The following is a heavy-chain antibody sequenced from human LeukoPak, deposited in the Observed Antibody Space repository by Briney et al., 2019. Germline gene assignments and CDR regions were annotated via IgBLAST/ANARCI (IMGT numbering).Heavy chain of an antibody. CDR2: ISHSGAAI. Sequence: GGSLRLSCEASGFTFSDFYMAWIRQAPGRGLQCVSYISHSGAAIHYADSVKGRFTISRDNSKHTLYLQMNSLRAEDTALYYCARDPTANGYGDYDDSWGQGTLVTVSS. CDR1: GFTFSDFY. V-gene: IGHV3-11*01. D-gene: IGHD4-17*01. J-gene: IGHJ5*01. CDR3: ARDPTANGYGDYDDS.